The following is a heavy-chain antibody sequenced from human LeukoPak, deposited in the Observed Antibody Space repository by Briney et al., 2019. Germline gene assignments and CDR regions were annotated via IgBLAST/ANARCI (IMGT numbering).Heavy chain of an antibody. CDR1: GYTFTIYG. CDR3: ARVPPYYDSSGHGPYYFDY. V-gene: IGHV1-18*01. J-gene: IGHJ4*02. CDR2: ISAYNGNT. Sequence: RASVKVSCKASGYTFTIYGISWVRQAPGQGLEWMGWISAYNGNTNYAQKLPGRVTMTTDTSTSTAYMELRSLRSDDTAVYYCARVPPYYDSSGHGPYYFDYWGQGTLVTVSS. D-gene: IGHD3-22*01.